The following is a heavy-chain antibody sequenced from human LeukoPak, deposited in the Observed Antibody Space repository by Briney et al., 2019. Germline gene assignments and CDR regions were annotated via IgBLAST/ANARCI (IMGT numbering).Heavy chain of an antibody. CDR1: GFTFSSYG. CDR3: AKDSSSPFDY. CDR2: ISYDGSNK. Sequence: RSGGSLRLSCAASGFTFSSYGMHWVRQAPGKGLEWVAVISYDGSNKYYADSVKGRFTISRDNSKNTLYLQMNSLRAEDTAVCYCAKDSSSPFDYWGQGTLVTVSS. J-gene: IGHJ4*02. V-gene: IGHV3-30*18.